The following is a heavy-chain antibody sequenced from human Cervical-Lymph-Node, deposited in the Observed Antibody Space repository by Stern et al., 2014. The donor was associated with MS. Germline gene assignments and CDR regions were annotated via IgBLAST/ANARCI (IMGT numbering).Heavy chain of an antibody. CDR1: GDSISNGAYY. V-gene: IGHV4-31*03. J-gene: IGHJ6*02. CDR3: AREGYCSGGRCYRDYYYGMDV. CDR2: TFVRGST. D-gene: IGHD2-15*01. Sequence: VQLVESGPGVVKPSHTLSLSCTVSGDSISNGAYYWSWIRPHPGNGLVWIGFTFVRGSTYYSPSLKSRVTISLDTSKNQFSLKLTSVTAADTAMYYCAREGYCSGGRCYRDYYYGMDVWGQGTTVTVSS.